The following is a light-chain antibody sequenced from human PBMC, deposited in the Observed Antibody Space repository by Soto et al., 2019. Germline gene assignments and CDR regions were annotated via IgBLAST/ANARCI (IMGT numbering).Light chain of an antibody. CDR3: KQYNDXQWT. CDR1: QSASNR. CDR2: QAS. Sequence: DMQMTHSRSTLSAFVGNRVTITCRPSQSASNRLDWSQKKPREATTILIYQASSLQSGVPSRFSGSASGRELTITLTNLQPDDVATYYCKQYNDXQWTFSQLTKV. V-gene: IGKV1-5*01. J-gene: IGKJ1*01.